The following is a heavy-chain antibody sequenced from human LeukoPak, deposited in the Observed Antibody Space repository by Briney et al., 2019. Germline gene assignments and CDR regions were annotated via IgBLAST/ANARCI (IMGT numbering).Heavy chain of an antibody. CDR1: GFTFSSYA. Sequence: GGSLRLSCAASGFTFSSYAMSGVRQAPGKGLEWVSAISVSGNTYHAGSVKGRLTISRDSSKDTLDLQMKRLGADYRAVYYCAKAPVTTCSGAYCGPFDYWGQGTLVTVSS. CDR2: ISVSGNT. D-gene: IGHD2-21*01. V-gene: IGHV3-23*01. J-gene: IGHJ4*02. CDR3: AKAPVTTCSGAYCGPFDY.